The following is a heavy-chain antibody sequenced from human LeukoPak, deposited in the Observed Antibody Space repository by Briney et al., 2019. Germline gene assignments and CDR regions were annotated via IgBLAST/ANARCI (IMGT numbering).Heavy chain of an antibody. CDR3: ARVRFGGDFWSGYYTETPFDY. CDR1: GGTFSGYY. Sequence: SETLSLTCAVYGGTFSGYYWSWIRQPPGKGLEWIGEINHSGSTNYNPSLKSRVTISVDTSNNQFSLKLSSVTAADTAVYYCARVRFGGDFWSGYYTETPFDYWGQGTLVTVSS. J-gene: IGHJ4*02. CDR2: INHSGST. V-gene: IGHV4-34*01. D-gene: IGHD3-3*01.